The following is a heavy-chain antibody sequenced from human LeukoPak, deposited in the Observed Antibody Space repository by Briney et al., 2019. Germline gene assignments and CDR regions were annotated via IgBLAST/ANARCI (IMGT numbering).Heavy chain of an antibody. CDR1: GGSISSYY. Sequence: SETLSLTCTVSGGSISSYYWSWIRQPPGKELEWIGYIYYSGSTNYNPSLKSRVTISVDTSKNQFSLKLSSVTAADTAVYYCARVSANAFDIWGQGTMVTVSS. J-gene: IGHJ3*02. CDR3: ARVSANAFDI. CDR2: IYYSGST. V-gene: IGHV4-59*01.